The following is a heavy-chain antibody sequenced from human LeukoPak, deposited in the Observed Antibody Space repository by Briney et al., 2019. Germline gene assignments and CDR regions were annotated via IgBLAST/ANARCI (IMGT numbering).Heavy chain of an antibody. V-gene: IGHV3-33*08. CDR1: GFPFSIYG. CDR3: ARDPGDYVGNDAFDI. J-gene: IGHJ3*02. D-gene: IGHD4-17*01. Sequence: PGGSLRLSCAASGFPFSIYGMHWVRQAPGKGLEWVAVIWYDGSNKYYADSVKGRFTVSRDNSKNTVYLQMNSLRAEDTAVYYCARDPGDYVGNDAFDIWGQGTMVTVSS. CDR2: IWYDGSNK.